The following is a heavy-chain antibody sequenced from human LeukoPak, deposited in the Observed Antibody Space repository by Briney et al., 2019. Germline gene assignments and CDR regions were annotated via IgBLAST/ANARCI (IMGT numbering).Heavy chain of an antibody. J-gene: IGHJ4*02. CDR2: IYYSGST. V-gene: IGHV4-39*07. Sequence: PSETLSLTCTVSGGSISSSSYYWGWIRQPPGKGLEWIGSIYYSGSTYYNPSLKSRVTISVDPSKNQFSLRLSSVTAADTAVYYCARLSGYDWERFYDYWGQGTLVTVSS. D-gene: IGHD5-12*01. CDR3: ARLSGYDWERFYDY. CDR1: GGSISSSSYY.